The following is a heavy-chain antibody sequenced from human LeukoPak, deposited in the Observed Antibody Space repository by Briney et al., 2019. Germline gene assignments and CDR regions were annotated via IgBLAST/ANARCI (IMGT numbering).Heavy chain of an antibody. CDR2: INSDESTT. Sequence: RSGGSLSLSCAASGFTFSAYWMHWVRQTPGKGLVWVSRINSDESTTNYADSVKGRFTISGDNAKNTMYLQMNSLRVENTAVYYCARGGVFGRNGMDVWGQGTTVTVSS. CDR1: GFTFSAYW. D-gene: IGHD6-13*01. V-gene: IGHV3-74*01. CDR3: ARGGVFGRNGMDV. J-gene: IGHJ6*02.